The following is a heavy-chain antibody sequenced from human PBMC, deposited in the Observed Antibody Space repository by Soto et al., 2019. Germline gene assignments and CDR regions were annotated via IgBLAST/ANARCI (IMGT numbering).Heavy chain of an antibody. D-gene: IGHD3-9*01. V-gene: IGHV4-39*01. Sequence: SETLSLTCTFSGGSISSSSYYWGWIRQPPGKGLEWIGSIYYSGSTYYNPSLKSRVTISVDTSKNQFSLKLSSVTAADTAVYYCARSRYFGLSNWFDPWGQGTLVTVSS. CDR2: IYYSGST. J-gene: IGHJ5*02. CDR1: GGSISSSSYY. CDR3: ARSRYFGLSNWFDP.